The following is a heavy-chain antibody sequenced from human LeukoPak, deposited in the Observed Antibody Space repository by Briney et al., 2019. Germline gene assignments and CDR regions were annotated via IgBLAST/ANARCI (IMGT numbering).Heavy chain of an antibody. V-gene: IGHV3-33*06. J-gene: IGHJ6*03. CDR1: GFTFSRNG. CDR3: AKGIAAGAMGYMDV. CDR2: IWYDGSNK. Sequence: GGSLRLSRAASGFTFSRNGIHWVRQAPGKGLEWVGVIWYDGSNKYYADSVRGRFTISRDNSKSTMYLQMNSLRVEDTAVYYCAKGIAAGAMGYMDVWGKGTTVTVSS. D-gene: IGHD6-25*01.